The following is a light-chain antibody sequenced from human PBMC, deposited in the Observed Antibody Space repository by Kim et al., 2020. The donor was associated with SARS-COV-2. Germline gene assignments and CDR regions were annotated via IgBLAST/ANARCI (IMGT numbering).Light chain of an antibody. Sequence: EIVMTQSPATLSVSPGERATLSCRASQSISSNLAWYQQKPGEAPRLLIYGASTRATNFPPRFSGSGSGTEFTLTISSLQSGDFAVYYCQQYYNWSRTFGQGTKVDIK. J-gene: IGKJ1*01. CDR3: QQYYNWSRT. CDR2: GAS. CDR1: QSISSN. V-gene: IGKV3-15*01.